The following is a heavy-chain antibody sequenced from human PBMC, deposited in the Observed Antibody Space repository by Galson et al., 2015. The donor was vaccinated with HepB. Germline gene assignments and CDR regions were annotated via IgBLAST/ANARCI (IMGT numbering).Heavy chain of an antibody. CDR1: GFTFSSYG. J-gene: IGHJ4*02. CDR3: AKSLQLLWFGELLQNPTDY. Sequence: SLRLSCAASGFTFSSYGMHWVRQAPGKGLEWVAVISYDGSNKYYADSVKGRFTISRDNSKNTLYLQMNSLRAEDTAVYYCAKSLQLLWFGELLQNPTDYWGQGTLVTVSS. CDR2: ISYDGSNK. D-gene: IGHD3-10*01. V-gene: IGHV3-30*18.